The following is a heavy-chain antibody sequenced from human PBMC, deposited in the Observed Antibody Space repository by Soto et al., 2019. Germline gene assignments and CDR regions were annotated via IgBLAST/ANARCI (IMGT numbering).Heavy chain of an antibody. CDR1: GGTFSTYA. CDR2: IIPMFGTA. D-gene: IGHD5-18*01. CDR3: ASGIQLWLRRINNGYSG. V-gene: IGHV1-69*14. J-gene: IGHJ4*02. Sequence: QVQLVQSGAEVKKPESSVKVSCKAPGGTFSTYAISWVRQAPGQGLEWMGGIIPMFGTANYAQRFQDRVTXTXXTSTNTVYMELSSLRSEDTAVYFCASGIQLWLRRINNGYSGWGQGTLVTVSS.